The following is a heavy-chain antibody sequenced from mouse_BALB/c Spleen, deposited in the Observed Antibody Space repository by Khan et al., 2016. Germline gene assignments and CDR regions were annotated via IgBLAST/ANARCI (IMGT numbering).Heavy chain of an antibody. D-gene: IGHD2-2*01. CDR2: ISYRGST. Sequence: EVQLQESGPGLVKPSQSLSLTCTVTGYSITSDYTWNWIRQFPGNKLEWMGYISYRGSTNYNPSLKSRISITRDNSKNQFFLQLNSVTTAVTATYFCAREPDGYDVAWFAYWGQGTLVSVSA. CDR3: AREPDGYDVAWFAY. V-gene: IGHV3-2*02. CDR1: GYSITSDYT. J-gene: IGHJ3*01.